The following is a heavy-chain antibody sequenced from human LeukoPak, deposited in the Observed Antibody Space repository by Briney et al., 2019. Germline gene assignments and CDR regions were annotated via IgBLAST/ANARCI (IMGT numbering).Heavy chain of an antibody. CDR2: ISGSGGST. D-gene: IGHD1-26*01. CDR1: GFTFSSYA. J-gene: IGHJ4*02. V-gene: IGHV3-23*01. Sequence: GGSLRLSCAASGFTFSSYAMSWVRQAPGKGLEWVSTISGSGGSTYYADSVKGRFTISRDNSKNTLYLQMNSLRADDTAIYYCAKGVGATRSFDYWGRGTLVTVSS. CDR3: AKGVGATRSFDY.